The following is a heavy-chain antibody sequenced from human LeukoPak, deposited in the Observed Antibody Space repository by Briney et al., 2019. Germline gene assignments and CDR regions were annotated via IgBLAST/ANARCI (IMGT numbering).Heavy chain of an antibody. CDR1: GLTFSSYG. CDR2: ISYDGSNK. J-gene: IGHJ4*02. D-gene: IGHD5-18*01. CDR3: AKDLRDTAMVVVDY. V-gene: IGHV3-30*18. Sequence: GGSLRLSCAASGLTFSSYGMHWVRQAPGKGLEWVAVISYDGSNKYYADSVKGRFTISRDNSKNTLYLQMNSLRAEDTAVYYCAKDLRDTAMVVVDYWGQGTLVTVSS.